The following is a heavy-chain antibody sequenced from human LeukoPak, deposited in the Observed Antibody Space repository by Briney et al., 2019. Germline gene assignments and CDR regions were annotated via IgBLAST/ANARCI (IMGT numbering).Heavy chain of an antibody. V-gene: IGHV4-34*01. Sequence: PSETLSLTCAVYGASFSGYYWSWIRQPPGKGLEWIGEINHSGSTNNNPSLKSRVTISVDTSKNQFSLKLSSVTAADTAVYYCARGLGNFPPGGYWGQGTLVTVSS. D-gene: IGHD2/OR15-2a*01. J-gene: IGHJ4*02. CDR3: ARGLGNFPPGGY. CDR1: GASFSGYY. CDR2: INHSGST.